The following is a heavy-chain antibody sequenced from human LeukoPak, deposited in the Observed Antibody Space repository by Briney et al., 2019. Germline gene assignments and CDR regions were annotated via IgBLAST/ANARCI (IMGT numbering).Heavy chain of an antibody. V-gene: IGHV1-2*02. D-gene: IGHD6-13*01. CDR1: GYTFTGYY. CDR3: ARDSGDSSSWFDY. Sequence: ASVKVSCKASGYTFTGYYMHWVRQAPGQGFEWMGWINPNSGGTNYAQKFQGRVTMTRDTSISTAYMELSRLNSDDTAVYYCARDSGDSSSWFDYWGQGTLVTVSS. CDR2: INPNSGGT. J-gene: IGHJ5*01.